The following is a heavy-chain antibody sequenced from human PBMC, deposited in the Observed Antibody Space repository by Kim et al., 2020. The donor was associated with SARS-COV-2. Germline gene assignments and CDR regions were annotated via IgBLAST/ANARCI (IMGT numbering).Heavy chain of an antibody. CDR2: INHSGST. Sequence: SETLSLTCAVYGGSFSGYYWSWIRQPPGKGLEWIGEINHSGSTKYNPSLKSRVTILVDTSKNQFSLKLSSVTAADTAVYYCARGREYSSPDDAFDIWGQGTMVTVSS. CDR3: ARGREYSSPDDAFDI. J-gene: IGHJ3*02. V-gene: IGHV4-34*01. CDR1: GGSFSGYY. D-gene: IGHD6-6*01.